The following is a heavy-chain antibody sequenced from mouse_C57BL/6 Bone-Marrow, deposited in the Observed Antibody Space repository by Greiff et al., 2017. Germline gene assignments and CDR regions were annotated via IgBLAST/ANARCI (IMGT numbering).Heavy chain of an antibody. CDR1: GYTFTSYW. CDR3: ARWEQLRGLAY. D-gene: IGHD3-2*02. V-gene: IGHV1-7*01. Sequence: QVQLQQSGAELAKPGASVKLSCKASGYTFTSYWMHWVKQRPGQGLEWIGYINPSSGYTKYNQKFKDKATLTADKSSSTAYMQRSSLTYEDSAVYDCARWEQLRGLAYWGQGTLVTVSA. J-gene: IGHJ3*01. CDR2: INPSSGYT.